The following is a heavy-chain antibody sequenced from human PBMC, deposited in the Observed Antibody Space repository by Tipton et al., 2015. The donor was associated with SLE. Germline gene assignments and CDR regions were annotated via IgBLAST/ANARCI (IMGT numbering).Heavy chain of an antibody. Sequence: SLRLSCVASGFTFYDYSLHWVRQAPGKGLEWVSSISWHSSSIGYADSVKGRFTISRDNAKNSLYLQMNSLRSEDTALYYCARGGFYPGSGNQYYFDYWGQGTLVTVSS. D-gene: IGHD3-10*01. J-gene: IGHJ4*02. CDR1: GFTFYDYS. CDR3: ARGGFYPGSGNQYYFDY. CDR2: ISWHSSSI. V-gene: IGHV3-9*01.